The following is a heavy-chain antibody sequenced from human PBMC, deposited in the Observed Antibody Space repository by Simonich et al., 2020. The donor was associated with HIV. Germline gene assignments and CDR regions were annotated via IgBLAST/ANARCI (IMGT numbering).Heavy chain of an antibody. CDR1: GYSFTSYW. CDR3: ARTYYYDSSGYYPYFDY. J-gene: IGHJ4*02. D-gene: IGHD3-22*01. V-gene: IGHV5-51*01. Sequence: EVQLVQSGAEVKKPGESLKISCKGSGYSFTSYWIGWVRQMPGKGLEWMGLIYPGYSDTRYSPSFQGQVTISADKSISTAYLQWSSLKASDTAMYYCARTYYYDSSGYYPYFDYWGQGTLVTVSS. CDR2: IYPGYSDT.